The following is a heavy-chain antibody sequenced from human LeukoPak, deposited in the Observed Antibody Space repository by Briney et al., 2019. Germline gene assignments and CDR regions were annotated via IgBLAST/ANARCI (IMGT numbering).Heavy chain of an antibody. V-gene: IGHV3-21*01. CDR2: ISSSSSYI. CDR3: ARELIVAPDY. Sequence: KPSETLSLTCTVSGGSISSYYWSWIRQPPGKGLEWVSSISSSSSYIYYADSVKGRFTISRDNAKNSLYLQMNSLRAEDTAVYYCARELIVAPDYWGQGTLVTVSS. J-gene: IGHJ4*02. CDR1: GGSISSYY. D-gene: IGHD2-15*01.